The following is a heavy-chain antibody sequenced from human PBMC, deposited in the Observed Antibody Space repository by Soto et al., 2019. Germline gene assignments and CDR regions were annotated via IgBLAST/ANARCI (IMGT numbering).Heavy chain of an antibody. D-gene: IGHD3-22*01. CDR1: GGSISSGGYS. CDR3: ARGDYYDTSGYYGSWFDL. J-gene: IGHJ5*02. CDR2: IYHSGST. Sequence: SETLSLTCAVSGGSISSGGYSWSWIRQPPGKGLEWIGYIYHSGSTYYNPSLKSRVTISVARSKNQFSLKLSSVTAAATAVYYCARGDYYDTSGYYGSWFDLWGQGTMVTVSS. V-gene: IGHV4-30-2*01.